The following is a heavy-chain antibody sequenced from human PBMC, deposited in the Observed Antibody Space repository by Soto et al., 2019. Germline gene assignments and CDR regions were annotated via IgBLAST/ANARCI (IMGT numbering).Heavy chain of an antibody. CDR1: GFTVTSHN. V-gene: IGHV3-21*02. D-gene: IGHD3-10*01. J-gene: IGHJ4*02. CDR2: ISPYDHSF. Sequence: EVQLVESGGGLVKPGGSLRLSCAASGFTVTSHNIYWFRQAPGKGLEWVSSISPYDHSFYYADSVKGRFTVSKDNAKSSVFLQMDSLRAEDTAIYFCARELSTIIRAYNWGQGTLVTVSS. CDR3: ARELSTIIRAYN.